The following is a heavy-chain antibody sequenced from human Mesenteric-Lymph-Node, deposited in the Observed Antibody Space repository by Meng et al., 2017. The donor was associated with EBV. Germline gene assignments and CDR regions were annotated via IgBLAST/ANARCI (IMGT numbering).Heavy chain of an antibody. J-gene: IGHJ4*02. V-gene: IGHV3-30*18. CDR1: GFTFSSYG. CDR3: AKDIPPYSSSWYLLF. D-gene: IGHD6-13*01. Sequence: VQLGVAGGGVVQAGRSLRLSCAASGFTFSSYGMHWVRQAPGKGLEWVAVISYDGSNKYYADSVKGRFTISRDNSKNTLYLQMNSLRAEDTAVYYCAKDIPPYSSSWYLLFGGQGTLVTVSS. CDR2: ISYDGSNK.